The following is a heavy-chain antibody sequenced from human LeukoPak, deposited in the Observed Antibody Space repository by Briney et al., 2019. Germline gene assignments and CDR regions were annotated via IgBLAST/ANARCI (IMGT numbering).Heavy chain of an antibody. V-gene: IGHV1-24*01. CDR2: SDPEDGEE. J-gene: IGHJ3*02. CDR1: GYTLNELS. Sequence: ASVKVSCKVSGYTLNELSMHWVRQAPGEGLEWMGTSDPEDGEEIYAQKFQGRVTMTEDTSTDTVYMELSSLRSEDTAVYYCASLPGYGALDIWGPGTMVTVSS. D-gene: IGHD6-13*01. CDR3: ASLPGYGALDI.